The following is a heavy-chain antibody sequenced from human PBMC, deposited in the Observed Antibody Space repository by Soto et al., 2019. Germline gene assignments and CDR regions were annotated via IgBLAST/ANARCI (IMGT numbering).Heavy chain of an antibody. Sequence: EVQLLESGGGLVQPGGSLRLSCAASGFTFISYAMNWVRQAPGKGLQWVSAISGGDATFYADSVKGRFTISRDNSRNTVTLQMNSLGADDTAVYYCARKVPGSTTRPDYWYFDLWGRGTLVTVSS. J-gene: IGHJ2*01. V-gene: IGHV3-23*01. CDR2: ISGGDAT. D-gene: IGHD3-10*01. CDR3: ARKVPGSTTRPDYWYFDL. CDR1: GFTFISYA.